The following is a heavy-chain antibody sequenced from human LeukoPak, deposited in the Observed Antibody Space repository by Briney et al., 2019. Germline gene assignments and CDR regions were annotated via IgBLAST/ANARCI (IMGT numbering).Heavy chain of an antibody. CDR1: GGSISSYY. Sequence: SETLSLTCTVSGGSISSYYWSWIRQPAGKGLEWIGRVYPGESSEYNPSLKSRVTMSVDTSKNQFSLKVNSVTAADTAVYYCARVERGRLDYWGQGTLVTVSS. V-gene: IGHV4-4*07. CDR2: VYPGESS. D-gene: IGHD3-10*01. CDR3: ARVERGRLDY. J-gene: IGHJ4*02.